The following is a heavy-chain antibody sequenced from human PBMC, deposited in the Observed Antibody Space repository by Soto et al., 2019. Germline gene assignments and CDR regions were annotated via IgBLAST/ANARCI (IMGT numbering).Heavy chain of an antibody. CDR2: ISGSGGST. CDR1: GFTFSSYA. CDR3: AKAGVYARVWRIGDY. J-gene: IGHJ4*02. Sequence: EVQLLESGRGLVQPGGSLRLSCAASGFTFSSYAMSWVRQAPGKGLEWVSAISGSGGSTYYADSVKGRFTISRDNSKNTLYLQMNSLRAEDTAVYYCAKAGVYARVWRIGDYWGQGTLVTVSS. D-gene: IGHD2-8*01. V-gene: IGHV3-23*01.